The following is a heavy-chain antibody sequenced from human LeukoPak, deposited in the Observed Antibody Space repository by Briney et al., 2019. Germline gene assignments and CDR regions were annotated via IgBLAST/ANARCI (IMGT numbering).Heavy chain of an antibody. J-gene: IGHJ6*03. D-gene: IGHD3-22*01. Sequence: ASVKVSCKASGYTFTGYYMHWVRQAPGQGLEWMGWINPNSGGTNYAQKFQGRVTMTRDTSISTAYMELGRLRSDDTAVYYCARDYSSGYTSRVYYYYMDVWGKGATVTVSS. CDR2: INPNSGGT. CDR1: GYTFTGYY. CDR3: ARDYSSGYTSRVYYYYMDV. V-gene: IGHV1-2*02.